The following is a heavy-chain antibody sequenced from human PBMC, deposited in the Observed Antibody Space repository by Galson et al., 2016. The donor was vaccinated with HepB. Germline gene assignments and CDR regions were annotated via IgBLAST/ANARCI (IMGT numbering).Heavy chain of an antibody. CDR2: IIPIFGTI. D-gene: IGHD3-10*01. J-gene: IGHJ4*02. CDR3: ARVPDYGTGSLDY. V-gene: IGHV1-69*13. CDR1: GGTFRNYA. Sequence: SVKVSCKASGGTFRNYAISWVRQAPGQGLEWMGGIIPIFGTINYAQKFQGRVTINADGSMSTIYMELSRLRSEDTATYYCARVPDYGTGSLDYWGQGTLVTVSA.